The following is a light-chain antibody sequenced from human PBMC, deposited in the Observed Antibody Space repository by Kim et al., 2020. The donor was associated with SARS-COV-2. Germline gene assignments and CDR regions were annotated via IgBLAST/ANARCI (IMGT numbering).Light chain of an antibody. V-gene: IGLV1-47*01. CDR1: SSNIGSNY. Sequence: QSVLTQPPSASGTPGQRVTISCSGSSSNIGSNYVYWYQQLPGTAPKLLIYRNNQRPSGVPDRFSGSKTGTSASLAISGLRSEDEADYYCAAWDDSLSGWVFSGGTPLTVL. J-gene: IGLJ3*02. CDR3: AAWDDSLSGWV. CDR2: RNN.